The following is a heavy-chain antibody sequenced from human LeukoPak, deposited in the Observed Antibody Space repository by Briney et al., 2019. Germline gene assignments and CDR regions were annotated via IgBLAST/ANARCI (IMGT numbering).Heavy chain of an antibody. CDR2: INTNTGNP. CDR3: ASPAPGEQQLVLDY. D-gene: IGHD6-13*01. Sequence: PGASVKVSCKASGYTFTSYGISWVRQAPGQGLEWMGWINTNTGNPTYAQGFTGRFVFSLDTSVSTAYLQISSLKAEDTAVYYCASPAPGEQQLVLDYWGQGTLVTVSS. CDR1: GYTFTSYG. V-gene: IGHV7-4-1*02. J-gene: IGHJ4*02.